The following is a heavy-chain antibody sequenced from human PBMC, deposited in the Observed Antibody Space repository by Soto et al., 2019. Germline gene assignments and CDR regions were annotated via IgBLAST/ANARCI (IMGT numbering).Heavy chain of an antibody. Sequence: PGGSLRLSCAASGFTFSSYGMHWVRQAPGKGLEWVAVIWYDGSNKYYADSVKGRFTISRDNSKNTLYLQMNSLRAEDTAVYYCARDGLLRIAAAFRFDPWGQGTLVTVSS. D-gene: IGHD6-13*01. J-gene: IGHJ5*02. CDR3: ARDGLLRIAAAFRFDP. V-gene: IGHV3-33*01. CDR1: GFTFSSYG. CDR2: IWYDGSNK.